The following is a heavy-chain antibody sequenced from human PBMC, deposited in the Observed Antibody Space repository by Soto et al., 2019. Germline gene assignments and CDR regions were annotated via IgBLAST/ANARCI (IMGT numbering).Heavy chain of an antibody. Sequence: QLQLQESGPGLVKPSETLSLTCTVSGGSISSSSYYWGWIRQPPGKGLEWIGSIYYSGSTYYNPSLKSRVTISVDTSKNQFSLKLSSVTAADTAVYYCARHSAVAMRQKSWFDPWGQGTLVTVSS. CDR3: ARHSAVAMRQKSWFDP. V-gene: IGHV4-39*01. CDR1: GGSISSSSYY. J-gene: IGHJ5*02. D-gene: IGHD2-15*01. CDR2: IYYSGST.